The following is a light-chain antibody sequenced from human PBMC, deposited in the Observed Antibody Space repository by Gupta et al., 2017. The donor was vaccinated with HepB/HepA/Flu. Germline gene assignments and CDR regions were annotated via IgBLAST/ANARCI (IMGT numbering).Light chain of an antibody. J-gene: IGKJ5*01. Sequence: EIVLTQSPVTLSLSPGERATLSFIARQSINSNSLAWYQQKPGQAPRLLIYGTSSRATGIPDRFSGGGSGTDFTLTISRLEPEDFAVYYCQQYGRLPLTFGQGTRMEIK. CDR2: GTS. CDR3: QQYGRLPLT. V-gene: IGKV3-20*01. CDR1: QSINSNS.